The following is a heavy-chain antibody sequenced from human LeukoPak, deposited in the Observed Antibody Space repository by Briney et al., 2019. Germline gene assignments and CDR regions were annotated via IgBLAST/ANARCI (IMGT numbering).Heavy chain of an antibody. CDR3: ARRAYYDTSGYYPASGSFDL. J-gene: IGHJ2*01. Sequence: PSETLSLTCTVSGGSIFSYYFNWIRQPPGKGLEWIGYIYSNGITNYNPSLRSRGTISIATSKNQFALRLRSVTAADTAIYYCARRAYYDTSGYYPASGSFDLWGRGTLVTVSS. D-gene: IGHD3-22*01. CDR1: GGSIFSYY. CDR2: IYSNGIT. V-gene: IGHV4-4*08.